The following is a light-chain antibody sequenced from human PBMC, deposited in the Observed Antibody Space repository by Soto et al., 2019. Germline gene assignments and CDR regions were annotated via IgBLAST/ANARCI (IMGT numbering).Light chain of an antibody. V-gene: IGKV3-20*01. CDR3: QQYGSSPYT. Sequence: EIVLTQSPGTLSLSPGERATLSCRASQSVSSSYLAWYQQKPGQAPRLLIYGASSRATGIPDRFSGSGPGTDITLTISRLEPEDFAVYYCQQYGSSPYTFGQGTKLEIK. CDR2: GAS. J-gene: IGKJ2*01. CDR1: QSVSSSY.